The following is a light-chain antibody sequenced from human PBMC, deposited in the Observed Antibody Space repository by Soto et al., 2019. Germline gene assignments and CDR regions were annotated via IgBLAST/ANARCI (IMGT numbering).Light chain of an antibody. V-gene: IGLV1-44*01. CDR3: AAWDDSLFWV. Sequence: QSVLTQPPSASGTPGQRVTISCSGGSSNIGDNTVNWYQQLPGTAPKLLIYSNNQRPSGVPDRFSGSKSGTLASRAISGLQCEDEADYYCAAWDDSLFWVFGGGTKLTVL. J-gene: IGLJ3*02. CDR2: SNN. CDR1: SSNIGDNT.